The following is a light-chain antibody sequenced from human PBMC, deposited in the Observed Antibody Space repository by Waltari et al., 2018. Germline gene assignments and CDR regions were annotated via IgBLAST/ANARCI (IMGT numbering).Light chain of an antibody. CDR1: SSDVGYNF. J-gene: IGLJ2*01. CDR3: SSYITSSTL. CDR2: DVS. Sequence: QSALTQPASVAGSPGPSTTISSPGTSSDVGYNFVSWYQQFPGKAPKLVIYDVSHRPSGVSHRFSGSKSGNTASLTISELQAEDEADYLCSSYITSSTLFGGGTKLTVL. V-gene: IGLV2-14*01.